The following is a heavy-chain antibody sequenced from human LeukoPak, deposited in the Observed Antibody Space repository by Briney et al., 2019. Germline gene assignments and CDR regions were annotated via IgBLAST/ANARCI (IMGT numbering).Heavy chain of an antibody. CDR1: GGSISSSSYS. CDR2: IHYTGTT. D-gene: IGHD6-13*01. CDR3: AKLVPAAGPTDFDY. J-gene: IGHJ4*02. V-gene: IGHV4-39*01. Sequence: ASETLSLTCTVSGGSISSSSYSWGWIRQPPGKGLEWIGNIHYTGTTYYNPSLKSRVTISVDTSNSQFSLKLSSVTAADTAVYYCAKLVPAAGPTDFDYWGQGTLVTVSS.